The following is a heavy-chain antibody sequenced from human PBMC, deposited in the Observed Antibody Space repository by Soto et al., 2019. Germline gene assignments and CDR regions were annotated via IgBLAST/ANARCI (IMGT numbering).Heavy chain of an antibody. J-gene: IGHJ4*02. CDR3: ARDRTVGPLTY. V-gene: IGHV3-66*01. D-gene: IGHD4-17*01. Sequence: EVQLVESGGGLVQPGGSLRLSCAASGFTVSSNYMSWVRQAPGKGLEWVSVIYSGGSTYYADSVKGRFTISRDNSKNTLYLQMNSLRAEDTAVCYCARDRTVGPLTYWGQGTLVTVSS. CDR2: IYSGGST. CDR1: GFTVSSNY.